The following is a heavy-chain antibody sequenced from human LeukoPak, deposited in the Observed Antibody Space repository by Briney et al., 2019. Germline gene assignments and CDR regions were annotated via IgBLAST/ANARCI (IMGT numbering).Heavy chain of an antibody. Sequence: ASVKISCKASGYTFTSYGISWVRQAPGQGLEWMGWISAYNGNTNYAQKLQGRVTMTTDTSTSTAYMELRSLRSDDTAVYYCARVRSGTTVTKLPKPIDYWGQGTLVTVSS. D-gene: IGHD4-17*01. CDR1: GYTFTSYG. V-gene: IGHV1-18*01. J-gene: IGHJ4*02. CDR3: ARVRSGTTVTKLPKPIDY. CDR2: ISAYNGNT.